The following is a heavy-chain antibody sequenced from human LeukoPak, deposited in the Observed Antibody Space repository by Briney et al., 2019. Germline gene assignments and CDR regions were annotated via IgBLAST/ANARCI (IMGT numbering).Heavy chain of an antibody. Sequence: GGSLRLSCAASGFTFSDYNMSWIRQAPGEGLEWGSYISSSGNTIYYAHSVKGGFTISRDNAKSTLYMQMNSLRAEDTAVYYSASWASSSSKYCGQGNPVTVS. J-gene: IGHJ4*02. CDR1: GFTFSDYN. CDR2: ISSSGNTI. V-gene: IGHV3-11*04. CDR3: ASWASSSSKY. D-gene: IGHD6-6*01.